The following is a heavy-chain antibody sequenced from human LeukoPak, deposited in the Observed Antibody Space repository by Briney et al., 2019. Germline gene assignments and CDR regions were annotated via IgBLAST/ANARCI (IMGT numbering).Heavy chain of an antibody. CDR2: INPRGGST. V-gene: IGHV1-46*03. D-gene: IGHD1-1*01. Sequence: ASVKVSCKASGYTFTSYYMHWVRQAPGQGLEWMGIINPRGGSTSYAQKFQGRVTMTRDTSTSTVYMELSSLRSEDTAVYYCARGKLERRRRRNFDYWGQGTLVTVSS. J-gene: IGHJ4*02. CDR1: GYTFTSYY. CDR3: ARGKLERRRRRNFDY.